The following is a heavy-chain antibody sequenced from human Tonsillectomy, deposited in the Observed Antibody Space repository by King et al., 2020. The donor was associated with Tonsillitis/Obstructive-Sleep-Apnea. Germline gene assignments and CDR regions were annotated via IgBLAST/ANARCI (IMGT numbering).Heavy chain of an antibody. CDR3: ARDRTPYDILTGPDS. Sequence: VQLVESGGGVVQPGRSLRLSCAASGFIFSTYAINWVRQAPGKGLEWVAVISYEGSNKYYADSVKGRFTIYRDNSKNTLYLQMNSLRTKDTAVYYCARDRTPYDILTGPDSWGQGTLVTVSS. D-gene: IGHD3-9*01. V-gene: IGHV3-30*04. J-gene: IGHJ4*02. CDR2: ISYEGSNK. CDR1: GFIFSTYA.